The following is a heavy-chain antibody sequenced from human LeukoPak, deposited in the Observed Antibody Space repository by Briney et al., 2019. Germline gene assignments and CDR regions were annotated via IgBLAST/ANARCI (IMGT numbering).Heavy chain of an antibody. Sequence: SETLSLTCTVSGGSISSYYWSWIRQPPGKGLEWIGYIYYSVSTNYNPSLKSRVTISVDTSKNQFPLKLSSVTAADTAVYYCARAPTSRTLDYWGQRTLVTVSS. J-gene: IGHJ4*02. V-gene: IGHV4-59*01. D-gene: IGHD1-1*01. CDR2: IYYSVST. CDR3: ARAPTSRTLDY. CDR1: GGSISSYY.